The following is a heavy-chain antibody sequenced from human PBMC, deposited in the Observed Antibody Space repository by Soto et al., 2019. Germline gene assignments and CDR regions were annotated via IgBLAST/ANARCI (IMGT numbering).Heavy chain of an antibody. CDR2: IYTTT. CDR1: GFTLSDYW. Sequence: EVQLVESGGGLVQPGGSLRLSCGASGFTLSDYWMHWVRQRPGRGLVWVSRIYTTTNYADSVNGRFIISRDKAKNTLYLQMNGLRDEDTAVYYCLRGASGYGNFDYWGRGILVTVSS. CDR3: LRGASGYGNFDY. V-gene: IGHV3-74*01. D-gene: IGHD5-12*01. J-gene: IGHJ4*02.